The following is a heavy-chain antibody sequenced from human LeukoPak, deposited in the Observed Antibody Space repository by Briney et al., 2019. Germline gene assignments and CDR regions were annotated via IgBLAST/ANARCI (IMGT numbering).Heavy chain of an antibody. CDR1: GFTFSSYG. D-gene: IGHD3-3*01. CDR3: AKARTGHLRSQDGMDV. J-gene: IGHJ6*02. V-gene: IGHV3-30*18. CDR2: ISYDGSNK. Sequence: GGSLRLSCAASGFTFSSYGMHWVRQAPGKGLEWVAVISYDGSNKYYADSVKGRFTISRDNSKNTLYLQMNSLRAEDTAVYYCAKARTGHLRSQDGMDVWGQGTTVTVSS.